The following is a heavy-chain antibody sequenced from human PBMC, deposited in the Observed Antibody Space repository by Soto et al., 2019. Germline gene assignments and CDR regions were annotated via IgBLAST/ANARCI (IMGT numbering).Heavy chain of an antibody. CDR1: GYTFRSYD. J-gene: IGHJ5*01. D-gene: IGHD3-10*01. Sequence: QLQLVQSGAEVKKPGASVKVSCTGSGYTFRSYDIHWVRQATGQGLEWMGWVNPNTGNTGYAQKFQGRVTMTRDMSKSSAFVEVNSLTSEDTAIYYCARADGAGYFDFWGQGTLVSVSS. CDR3: ARADGAGYFDF. V-gene: IGHV1-8*01. CDR2: VNPNTGNT.